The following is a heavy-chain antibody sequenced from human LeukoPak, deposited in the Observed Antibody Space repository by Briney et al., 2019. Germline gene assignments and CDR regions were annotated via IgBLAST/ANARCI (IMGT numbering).Heavy chain of an antibody. CDR3: AKVGFSEMEWLLYSDH. V-gene: IGHV3-23*01. Sequence: PGGSLRLSCAASGLTFSSCAMSWVRQAPGKGLEWVSAISGSSGHTYYADSVRGRFTISRDNSKNTLYLQMNSLRAEDTAVYYCAKVGFSEMEWLLYSDHWGQGTLVTVSS. D-gene: IGHD3-3*01. J-gene: IGHJ4*02. CDR1: GLTFSSCA. CDR2: ISGSSGHT.